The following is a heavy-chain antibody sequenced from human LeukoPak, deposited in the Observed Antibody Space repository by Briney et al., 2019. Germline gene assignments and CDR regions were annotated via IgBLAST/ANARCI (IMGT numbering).Heavy chain of an antibody. J-gene: IGHJ3*01. CDR2: INSDGTST. Sequence: GGSLRLSCVASGFTFSSSCMNWVRQAPGKGLVWVSRINSDGTSTSYADSVKGRFTISRDNAKNTLYLQMNSLRAEDTAVYYCATLAGFSSGSPWGQGTMVTVSS. V-gene: IGHV3-74*01. D-gene: IGHD6-19*01. CDR3: ATLAGFSSGSP. CDR1: GFTFSSSC.